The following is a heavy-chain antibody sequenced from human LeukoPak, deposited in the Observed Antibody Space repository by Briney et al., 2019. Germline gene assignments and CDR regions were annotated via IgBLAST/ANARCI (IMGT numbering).Heavy chain of an antibody. D-gene: IGHD5-12*01. Sequence: SETLSLTCAVYGGSFSGYYWSWIRQPPGKGLEWIGEINHSGSTNYNPSLKSRVTISVDTSKNQFSLKLSSVTAADTAVYYCARELWGYSGYDYYYYYMDVWGKGTTVTVSS. CDR2: INHSGST. CDR3: ARELWGYSGYDYYYYYMDV. J-gene: IGHJ6*03. CDR1: GGSFSGYY. V-gene: IGHV4-34*01.